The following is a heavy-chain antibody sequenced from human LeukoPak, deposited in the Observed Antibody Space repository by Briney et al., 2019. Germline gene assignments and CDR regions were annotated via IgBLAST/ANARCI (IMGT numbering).Heavy chain of an antibody. Sequence: PSETLSLTCGVSGMSLSDYSWTWIRQSPGKGLEWIGEVSHDGDTNYNPSLKSRVSISVDTSNDQFSLKLSSVTAADTGVYYCARRALDYDDVAYFYARCSDVWGQGIKVTVS. CDR3: ARRALDYDDVAYFYARCSDV. CDR1: GMSLSDYS. V-gene: IGHV4-34*01. CDR2: VSHDGDT. D-gene: IGHD4-17*01. J-gene: IGHJ6*02.